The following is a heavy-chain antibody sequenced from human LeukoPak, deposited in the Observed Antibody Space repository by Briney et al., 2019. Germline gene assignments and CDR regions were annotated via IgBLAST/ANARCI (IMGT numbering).Heavy chain of an antibody. D-gene: IGHD3-10*02. CDR3: ARTLGSGSYKYYFDY. Sequence: PGGSLRLSCTASGFTVSTNYMSWVRQAPGKGLEWVSVIYSGGSTYYAASVKGRFTISRDTSKNTLYLQMNSLRAEDTALYYCARTLGSGSYKYYFDYWGQGTLVTVSS. V-gene: IGHV3-66*01. CDR1: GFTVSTNY. J-gene: IGHJ4*02. CDR2: IYSGGST.